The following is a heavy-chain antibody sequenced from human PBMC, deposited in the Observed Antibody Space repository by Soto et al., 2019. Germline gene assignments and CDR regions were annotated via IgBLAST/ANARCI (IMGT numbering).Heavy chain of an antibody. CDR3: AREGRCNGVSYGMDV. V-gene: IGHV4-61*01. J-gene: IGHJ6*02. CDR1: GGSVSSGSYY. Sequence: PSETLSLTCTVSGGSVSSGSYYWSWIRQPPGKGLEWIGYIYYSGSTNYNPSLKSRVTISVDTSKNQFSLKLSSVTAADTAVYYCAREGRCNGVSYGMDVWGQGTTVTVSS. D-gene: IGHD2-8*01. CDR2: IYYSGST.